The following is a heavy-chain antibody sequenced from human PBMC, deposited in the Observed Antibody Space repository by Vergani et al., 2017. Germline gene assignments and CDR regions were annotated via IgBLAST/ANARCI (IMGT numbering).Heavy chain of an antibody. CDR1: GFSLTTRSVA. CDR2: VFWDDDK. J-gene: IGHJ4*02. D-gene: IGHD2-15*01. V-gene: IGHV2-5*02. Sequence: QITLKESGPTLVKPTQTLTLTCTFSGFSLTTRSVAVGWIRQPPGKALEWLAIVFWDDDKRYSPSLRNRVTITRDTSRNQVVLTMTNLDPVDTATYYCTHRPDCSVSNCYDDYWGQGTLVTVSS. CDR3: THRPDCSVSNCYDDY.